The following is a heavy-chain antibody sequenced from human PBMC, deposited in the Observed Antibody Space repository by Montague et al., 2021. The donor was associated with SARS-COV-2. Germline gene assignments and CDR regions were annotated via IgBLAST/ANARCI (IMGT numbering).Heavy chain of an antibody. D-gene: IGHD2-2*02. J-gene: IGHJ6*02. CDR3: ARDPSRQLLLYPVGDYYYGMDV. Sequence: SETLSLTCTVSGGSISSSSYYRGWIRQPPGKGPEWIGSIYYSGSTYYNPSHKSRVTISVDTSKNQFSLKLNSVTAADTAVYYCARDPSRQLLLYPVGDYYYGMDVWGQGTTVTVSS. V-gene: IGHV4-39*07. CDR1: GGSISSSSYY. CDR2: IYYSGST.